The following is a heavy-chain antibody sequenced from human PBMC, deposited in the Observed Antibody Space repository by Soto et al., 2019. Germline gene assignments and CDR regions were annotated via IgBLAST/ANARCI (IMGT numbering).Heavy chain of an antibody. Sequence: VFGDSITHRGCYWSWIRQHPGKGLEWIGYIYYSGSTYYNPSLKSRVTISVDASKNQFSLKLSSVTAADTAVYYCARGPPCDPWGQGTLVTVSS. CDR2: IYYSGST. J-gene: IGHJ5*02. V-gene: IGHV4-31*02. CDR3: ARGPPCDP. CDR1: GDSITHRGCY.